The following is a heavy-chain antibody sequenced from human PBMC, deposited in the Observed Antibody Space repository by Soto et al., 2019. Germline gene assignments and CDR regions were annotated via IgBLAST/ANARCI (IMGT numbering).Heavy chain of an antibody. CDR2: INPSTGRA. V-gene: IGHV1-46*01. D-gene: IGHD3-22*01. CDR3: ARGGYFDRSGYYDY. CDR1: GYTFSSYF. Sequence: ASVKVSCKASGYTFSSYFVHWVRQAPGQGLEWMGKINPSTGRATYTNNFQGRVTLTRDTSTSTVYMELSSLRSDATAVYYCARGGYFDRSGYYDYWGQGTLVTVSS. J-gene: IGHJ4*02.